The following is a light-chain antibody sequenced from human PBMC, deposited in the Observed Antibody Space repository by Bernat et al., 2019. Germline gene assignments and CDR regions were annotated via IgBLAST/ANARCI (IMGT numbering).Light chain of an antibody. CDR3: QQYSNWPRR. CDR2: GAS. CDR1: QSVSSS. Sequence: KATLSCRASQSVSSSLACYQQKPGQCPMLLIHGASIRAAGIPDRFSGSGSGTEFTLTISRLDSEALEIYYCQQYSNWPRRFGQGIKVEIK. J-gene: IGKJ1*01. V-gene: IGKV3D-15*01.